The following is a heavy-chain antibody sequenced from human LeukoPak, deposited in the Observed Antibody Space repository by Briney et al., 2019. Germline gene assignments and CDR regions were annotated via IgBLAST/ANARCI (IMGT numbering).Heavy chain of an antibody. CDR2: ISGSGGST. Sequence: GGTLRLSCAASGFTFTSYGMSWVRQAPGKGLEWVSGISGSGGSTYYADSVKGRFTISRDNSKNTLYLQMNSLRAEDTAVYYCARHLLWFGELSGGFDYWGQGTLVTVSS. D-gene: IGHD3-10*01. CDR1: GFTFTSYG. V-gene: IGHV3-23*01. J-gene: IGHJ4*02. CDR3: ARHLLWFGELSGGFDY.